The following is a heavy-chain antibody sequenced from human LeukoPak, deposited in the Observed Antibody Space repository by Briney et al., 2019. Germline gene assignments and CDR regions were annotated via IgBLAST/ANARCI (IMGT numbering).Heavy chain of an antibody. D-gene: IGHD6-19*01. CDR1: GYTFTGYY. CDR3: ARGGGWYAPSFDY. V-gene: IGHV1-8*02. J-gene: IGHJ4*02. CDR2: MNPNSGNT. Sequence: ASVKVSCKASGYTFTGYYMHWVRQAPGQGLEWMGWMNPNSGNTGYAQKFQGRVTMTRNTSISTAYMELSSLRSEDTAVYYCARGGGWYAPSFDYWGQGTLVTVSS.